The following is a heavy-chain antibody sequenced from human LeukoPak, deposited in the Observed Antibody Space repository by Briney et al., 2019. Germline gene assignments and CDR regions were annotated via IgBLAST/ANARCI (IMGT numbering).Heavy chain of an antibody. CDR1: GGSISSGDYY. D-gene: IGHD3-9*01. CDR2: IYYSGST. CDR3: ARAPQYYDILTGYYRGGEGFDY. Sequence: PSETLSLTCTVSGGSISSGDYYWSWIRQPPGKGLEWIGYIYYSGSTYYNPSLKSRVTISVDRSKNQFSLKLSSVTAADTAVYYCARAPQYYDILTGYYRGGEGFDYWGQGTLVTVSS. J-gene: IGHJ4*02. V-gene: IGHV4-30-4*01.